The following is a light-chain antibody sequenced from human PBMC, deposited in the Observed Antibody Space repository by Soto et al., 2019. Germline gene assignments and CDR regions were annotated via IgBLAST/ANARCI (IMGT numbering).Light chain of an antibody. CDR3: MQSLQTPRT. V-gene: IGKV2-28*01. CDR2: LGS. J-gene: IGKJ3*01. CDR1: QSLLHSNGYNY. Sequence: DIVMTQSPLSXPVTPGEPASISCRSSQSLLHSNGYNYLDWYLQKPGQSPQLLIYLGSNRASGVPDRFSGSGSGTDFTLKISRVEAEDVGVYYCMQSLQTPRTFRPGTRWIS.